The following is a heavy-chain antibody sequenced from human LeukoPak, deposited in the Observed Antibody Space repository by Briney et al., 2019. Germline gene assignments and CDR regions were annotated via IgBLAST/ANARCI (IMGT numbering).Heavy chain of an antibody. Sequence: ASVKVSFKASGYTFTSYGISWVRQAPGQGLEWMAWISAYNGNTDYAQNLRGRVTMTTDTSTSTAYMELRSLGSDDTAVYYCARDSVDGSGTYYNDSPDYWGQGTLVTVSS. CDR2: ISAYNGNT. V-gene: IGHV1-18*01. J-gene: IGHJ4*02. CDR3: ARDSVDGSGTYYNDSPDY. CDR1: GYTFTSYG. D-gene: IGHD3-10*01.